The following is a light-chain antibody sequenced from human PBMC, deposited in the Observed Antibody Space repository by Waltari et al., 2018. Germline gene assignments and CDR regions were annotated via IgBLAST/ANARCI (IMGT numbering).Light chain of an antibody. J-gene: IGKJ3*01. Sequence: EIVLTQSPGTLYLSPGERATLSCRASQSVSSSYLAWYQPKRGQAPRLLIYGATRRATGIPDRFSGSGSGTDFTLTISRLEPEDFAVYYCQQYGTSPFTFGPGTKVDIK. V-gene: IGKV3-20*01. CDR3: QQYGTSPFT. CDR1: QSVSSSY. CDR2: GAT.